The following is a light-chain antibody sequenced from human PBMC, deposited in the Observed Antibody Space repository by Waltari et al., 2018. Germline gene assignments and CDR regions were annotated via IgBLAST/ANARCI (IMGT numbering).Light chain of an antibody. CDR3: QHYVRLPAT. CDR1: QSVSRA. Sequence: THACKASQSVSRALAWYQQNPGQAPRLLSYGASIRATGMPDRFSGSGSGTDFSLTISRLEPADSAMYYCQHYVRLPATFGQGTKVEIK. CDR2: GAS. V-gene: IGKV3-20*01. J-gene: IGKJ1*01.